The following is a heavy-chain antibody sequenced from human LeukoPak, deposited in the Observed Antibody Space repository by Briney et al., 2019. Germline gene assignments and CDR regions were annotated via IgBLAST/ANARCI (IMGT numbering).Heavy chain of an antibody. D-gene: IGHD3/OR15-3a*01. CDR3: TTGTLIDY. Sequence: GGSLRLSCATSGITFTDAWLSWVRQTPEKGLEWVARIKDKTDGGTIDYAVPVRGRFTISRDDSRNMLYLQMDSLKSEDTAVYYCTTGTLIDYWGQGTLVTVSS. CDR2: IKDKTDGGTI. J-gene: IGHJ4*02. V-gene: IGHV3-15*01. CDR1: GITFTDAW.